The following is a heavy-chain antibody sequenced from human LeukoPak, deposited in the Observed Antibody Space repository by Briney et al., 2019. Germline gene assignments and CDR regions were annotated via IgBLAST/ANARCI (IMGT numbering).Heavy chain of an antibody. Sequence: GGSLRLSCAASGFTFSSYGMHWVRQAPGKGLEWVTFIQYDGSKKYYADSVKGRFTISRDNSKNTLYLEMNSLRAEDTAVYYCARGSPYSSSWYGYYFDYWGQGTLVTVSS. V-gene: IGHV3-30*02. J-gene: IGHJ4*02. CDR2: IQYDGSKK. D-gene: IGHD6-13*01. CDR3: ARGSPYSSSWYGYYFDY. CDR1: GFTFSSYG.